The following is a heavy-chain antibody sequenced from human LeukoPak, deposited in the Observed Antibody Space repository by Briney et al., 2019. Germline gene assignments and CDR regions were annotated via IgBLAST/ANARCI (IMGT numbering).Heavy chain of an antibody. V-gene: IGHV4-59*01. D-gene: IGHD6-13*01. CDR3: ARVYYSNSYDYWYFDL. J-gene: IGHJ2*01. Sequence: SETLSLTCTVSGGSISSYYWSWIRQPPGKGLEWIGYIFYSGGANYNPSLKGRVTISVDTSKNQFSLKPTSVTAADTAVYYCARVYYSNSYDYWYFDLWGRGTLVTVSS. CDR1: GGSISSYY. CDR2: IFYSGGA.